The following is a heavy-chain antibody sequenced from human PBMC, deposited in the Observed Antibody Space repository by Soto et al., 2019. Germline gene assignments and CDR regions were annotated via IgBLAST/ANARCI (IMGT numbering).Heavy chain of an antibody. V-gene: IGHV4-34*01. D-gene: IGHD3-3*01. Sequence: PSETLSLTCAVYGGPFSGYYWSWIRQPPGRGLEWIGEINHSGSTNYNPSLKSRVTISVDTSKNQFSLKLSSVTAADTAVYYCARRLAYYDFWSGTGNWFDPWGQGTLVTVSS. CDR1: GGPFSGYY. J-gene: IGHJ5*02. CDR3: ARRLAYYDFWSGTGNWFDP. CDR2: INHSGST.